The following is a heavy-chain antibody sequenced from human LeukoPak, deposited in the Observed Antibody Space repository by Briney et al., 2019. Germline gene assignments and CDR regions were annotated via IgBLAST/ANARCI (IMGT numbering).Heavy chain of an antibody. J-gene: IGHJ4*02. Sequence: PSETLSLTCTVSGGSITRTNSCWAWVRQPPGKGLEWIGSIYYDGTTYFSPSLKSRVTISVDSSNNQFSLKLTSVTAADTAVYYCARTRRGSGGSVEDWGQGTQVTVSS. CDR3: ARTRRGSGGSVED. CDR2: IYYDGTT. V-gene: IGHV4-39*01. D-gene: IGHD6-19*01. CDR1: GGSITRTNSC.